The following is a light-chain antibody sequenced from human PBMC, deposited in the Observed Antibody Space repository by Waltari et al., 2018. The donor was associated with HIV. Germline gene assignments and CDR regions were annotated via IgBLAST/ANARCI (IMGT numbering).Light chain of an antibody. J-gene: IGKJ1*01. CDR2: DSS. Sequence: EIVMAQSPATLSISPGDIATLSCRSSQNINAKLALYQQPHDQPPRLLLYDSSPSEPGIPARFSGRGSGTQFTRTITRLEPEESAVYYCQQYLDLPPWTFGHGTKVEI. CDR3: QQYLDLPPWT. CDR1: QNINAK. V-gene: IGKV3-15*01.